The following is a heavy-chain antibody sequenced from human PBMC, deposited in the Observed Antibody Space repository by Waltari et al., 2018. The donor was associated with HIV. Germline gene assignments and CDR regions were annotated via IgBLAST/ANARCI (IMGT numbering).Heavy chain of an antibody. Sequence: EVRLVESGGGLVTPGGSQIISCKASGIDVRHAWMSWVRQAPGKGLEWLGRIKRKIDGGTADYTQSVQGRFSISRDDSTNTLYLEMNRLKSEDTAVYYCTTDKSWSPDYWGQGTLVTVSS. V-gene: IGHV3-15*01. J-gene: IGHJ4*02. CDR1: GIDVRHAW. CDR3: TTDKSWSPDY. CDR2: IKRKIDGGTA.